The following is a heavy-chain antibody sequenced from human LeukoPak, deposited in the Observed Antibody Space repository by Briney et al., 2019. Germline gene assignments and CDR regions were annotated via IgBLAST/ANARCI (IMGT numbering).Heavy chain of an antibody. V-gene: IGHV3-21*01. Sequence: GGSLRLSXAASGFTVSSNYMAWVRQAPGKGLEWVSSISTTSSYIYSADSVKGRFTISRDNAKNSLYLQMNSLRAEDTAVYYCAAGIAATAPFDYWGQRTLVTVSS. D-gene: IGHD6-13*01. CDR1: GFTVSSNY. J-gene: IGHJ4*02. CDR3: AAGIAATAPFDY. CDR2: ISTTSSYI.